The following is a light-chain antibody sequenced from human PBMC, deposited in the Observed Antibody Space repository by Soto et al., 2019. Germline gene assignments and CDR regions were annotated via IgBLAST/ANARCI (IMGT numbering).Light chain of an antibody. J-gene: IGKJ5*01. CDR2: DAS. CDR3: QQYGSSPPSST. CDR1: QSVSRY. Sequence: EIVLTQSPATLSLSPGERATLSCRASQSVSRYLAWYQQKPGQAPRLLIYDASNRATDIPDRFSGRGSGTDFTLTISRLEPEDFAVYYCQQYGSSPPSSTFGQGTRLEI. V-gene: IGKV3-20*01.